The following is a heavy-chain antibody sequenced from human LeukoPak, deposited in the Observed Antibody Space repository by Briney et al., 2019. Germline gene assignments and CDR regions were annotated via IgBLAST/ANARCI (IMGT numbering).Heavy chain of an antibody. CDR2: ISSNGGST. J-gene: IGHJ4*02. V-gene: IGHV3-64*01. Sequence: GGSLRLSCAASGFTFSSYAMHWVRQAPGKGLEYVSAISSNGGSTYYANSVKGRFTISRDNSKNTLYLQMNSLRAEDTAVYYCAKRIVPAAIQAGSAYFDYWGQGTLVTVSS. D-gene: IGHD2-2*01. CDR1: GFTFSSYA. CDR3: AKRIVPAAIQAGSAYFDY.